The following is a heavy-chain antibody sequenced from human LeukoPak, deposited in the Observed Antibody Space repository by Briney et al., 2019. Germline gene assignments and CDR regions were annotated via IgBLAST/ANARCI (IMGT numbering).Heavy chain of an antibody. J-gene: IGHJ6*03. D-gene: IGHD2-2*01. V-gene: IGHV3-21*06. CDR2: ITSSSSYI. Sequence: GGSLRLSCAASGFMFSNYNINWVRQAPGKGLEWVSSITSSSSYIYYADSVRGRFTISRDNAKNLLFLQMNSLRVEDTAVYYCATDPYSFRCSGSSCYGAYYYYYMDVWGKGTTVTVSS. CDR1: GFMFSNYN. CDR3: ATDPYSFRCSGSSCYGAYYYYYMDV.